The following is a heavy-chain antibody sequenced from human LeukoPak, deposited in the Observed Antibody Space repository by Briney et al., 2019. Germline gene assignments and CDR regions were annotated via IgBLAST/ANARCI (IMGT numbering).Heavy chain of an antibody. CDR3: AKGYYSSGWYFGH. D-gene: IGHD6-19*01. J-gene: IGHJ1*01. CDR2: ISGSGGAT. Sequence: GRSLGLSCAASGFTFSSYAMNWVRQAPGKGLEWVSTISGSGGATYFADSVKGRFTISRDNSKNTLYLQMNSLRAEDTAVYYCAKGYYSSGWYFGHWGQGTLVTVSS. CDR1: GFTFSSYA. V-gene: IGHV3-23*01.